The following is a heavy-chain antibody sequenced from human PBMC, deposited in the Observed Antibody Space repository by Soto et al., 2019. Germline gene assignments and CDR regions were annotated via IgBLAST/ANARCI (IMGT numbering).Heavy chain of an antibody. CDR3: ARDRDILTGFYDYGMDV. J-gene: IGHJ6*02. V-gene: IGHV1-46*01. Sequence: ASVKVSCKASGFPFTSHSIHWVRQAPGHGLEWMGVIKPSSGSTSYAQKFQGRVTMTSDTSTNTVYMELSRLRSEDTAMYYCARDRDILTGFYDYGMDVWGQGTTVTVSS. D-gene: IGHD3-9*01. CDR1: GFPFTSHS. CDR2: IKPSSGST.